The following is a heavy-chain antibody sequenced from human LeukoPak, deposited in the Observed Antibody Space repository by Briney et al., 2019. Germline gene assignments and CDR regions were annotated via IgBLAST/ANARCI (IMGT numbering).Heavy chain of an antibody. CDR1: GGSISDYY. CDR2: IYASGST. Sequence: SETLSLTCTVSGGSISDYYWSWIRRPAGKGLEWVGRIYASGSTNYNPSLKSRVTISADTSKDQFSLKLTSVTAADTAVYYCARSTSGLYFWADTWSQGSRVTVSS. CDR3: ARSTSGLYFWADT. V-gene: IGHV4-4*07. D-gene: IGHD1-26*01. J-gene: IGHJ4*02.